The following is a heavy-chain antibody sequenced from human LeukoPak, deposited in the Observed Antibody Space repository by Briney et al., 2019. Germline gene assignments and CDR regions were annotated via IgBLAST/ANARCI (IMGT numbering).Heavy chain of an antibody. V-gene: IGHV3-53*01. CDR2: IYSGGST. CDR1: GFIVSSNY. J-gene: IGHJ4*02. CDR3: ARGPTYSNAYFDY. D-gene: IGHD5-18*01. Sequence: AGGSLRLSCAASGFIVSSNYMSWVRQAPGKGLEWVSVIYSGGSTYYADSVKGRFTISRDNYKNTLYLQMNSLRAEDTAVYYCARGPTYSNAYFDYWGQGTLVTVSS.